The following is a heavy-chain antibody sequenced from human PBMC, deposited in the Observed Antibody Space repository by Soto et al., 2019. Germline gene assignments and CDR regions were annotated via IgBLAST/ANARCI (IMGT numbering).Heavy chain of an antibody. J-gene: IGHJ4*02. D-gene: IGHD3-10*01. Sequence: QVQLVQSGAEVKKPGASVKVSCKASGYTFTSYAMHWVRQAPGQRLEWMGWINAGNGNTKYSQKFQGRVTITRDTSASTAYMELSSLRSEDTAVYYCATIRLYGSVSVSGIHYWGQGTLVTVSS. CDR1: GYTFTSYA. V-gene: IGHV1-3*01. CDR3: ATIRLYGSVSVSGIHY. CDR2: INAGNGNT.